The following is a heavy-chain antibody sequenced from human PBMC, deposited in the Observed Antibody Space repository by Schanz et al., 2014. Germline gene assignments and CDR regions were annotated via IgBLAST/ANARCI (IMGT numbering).Heavy chain of an antibody. CDR3: ARAGRGYAYPLNSYPMDA. J-gene: IGHJ6*02. V-gene: IGHV1-69*02. CDR1: GGTLDTYK. Sequence: QDQLLQSGAAVKKPGSSVRVSCKASGGTLDTYKIAWVRQVPGQGLEWMGRIIPFLAVSNYAQDFQGRVTFGADRATSTVHMDLRSLRSEDTGLYYCARAGRGYAYPLNSYPMDAWGQGTTVIVSS. D-gene: IGHD3-16*01. CDR2: IIPFLAVS.